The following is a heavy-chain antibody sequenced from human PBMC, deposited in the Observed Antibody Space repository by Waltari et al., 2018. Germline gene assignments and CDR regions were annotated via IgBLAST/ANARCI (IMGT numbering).Heavy chain of an antibody. D-gene: IGHD3-16*01. J-gene: IGHJ3*01. Sequence: QLHLPESGPGLVQPSETLSLTCSVSGGSITTNRPSWGWIRQPPGKGLEWTATIPYSGATYTSPSLKSRLTISVDTFKNQFSLKLSSVTAADTAVYYCATYVGASIGTAAFDVWGQGTMVTVSS. CDR2: IPYSGAT. CDR3: ATYVGASIGTAAFDV. CDR1: GGSITTNRPS. V-gene: IGHV4-39*01.